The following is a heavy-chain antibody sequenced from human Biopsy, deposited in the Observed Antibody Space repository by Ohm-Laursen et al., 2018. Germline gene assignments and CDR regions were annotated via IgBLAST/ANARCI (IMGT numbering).Heavy chain of an antibody. CDR2: IDWNSRNI. J-gene: IGHJ6*02. Sequence: SLRLSCAASGFTFNVYSIVWVRQAPGKGLEWVAGIDWNSRNINYGDSVKGRFSVSRDNAKNSLYLQMNSLRGEDTALYYCVKDTNWNYVWDRPGATKGMDVWGQGTTVTVSS. D-gene: IGHD1-7*01. V-gene: IGHV3-9*01. CDR1: GFTFNVYS. CDR3: VKDTNWNYVWDRPGATKGMDV.